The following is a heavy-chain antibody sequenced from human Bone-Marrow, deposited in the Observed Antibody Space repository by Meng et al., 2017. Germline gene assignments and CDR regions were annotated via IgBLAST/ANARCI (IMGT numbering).Heavy chain of an antibody. CDR2: KKHDGST. J-gene: IGHJ5*02. V-gene: IGHV4-4*03. D-gene: IGHD3-3*01. CDR3: ARAAYDIWSGYAP. CDR1: GASQRSSHW. Sequence: SGPALVKPPGTLSLTCAGAGASQRSSHWWGWQQQNPATNKKKKKKKKHDGSTNYTPSLKSRVTISVDKSKNQFSLKLSSVTAADTAVYYCARAAYDIWSGYAPWGQGSLVTVSS.